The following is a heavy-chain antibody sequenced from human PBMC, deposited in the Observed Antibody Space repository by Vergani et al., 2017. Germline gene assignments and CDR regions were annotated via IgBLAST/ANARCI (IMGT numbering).Heavy chain of an antibody. CDR2: MSATGGGS. Sequence: EVQLLQSGGGLVQPGGSLRLSCAASGFTFSSYAMSWVRQAPGKGLEWVSAMSATGGGSYYVDSVRGRFTISRDNSKNTLYLQMNSLRAEDTAVYYCVKAANPGQHGLPGELDYWGQGTLVTVSS. D-gene: IGHD4/OR15-4a*01. J-gene: IGHJ4*02. V-gene: IGHV3-23*01. CDR3: VKAANPGQHGLPGELDY. CDR1: GFTFSSYA.